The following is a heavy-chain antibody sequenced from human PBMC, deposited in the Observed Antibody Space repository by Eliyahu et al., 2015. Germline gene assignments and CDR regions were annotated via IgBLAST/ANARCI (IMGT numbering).Heavy chain of an antibody. Sequence: QVQLVQSGAEVKKPXSSVKXSCXAXGGXFSSYXISWVRQAPGQGLEWMGRIIPILGIANYAQKFQGRVTITADKSTSTAYMELSSLRSEDTAVYYCASVGNFWSGYSSWGQGTLVTVSS. CDR2: IIPILGIA. CDR1: GGXFSSYX. D-gene: IGHD3-3*01. CDR3: ASVGNFWSGYSS. V-gene: IGHV1-69*02. J-gene: IGHJ4*02.